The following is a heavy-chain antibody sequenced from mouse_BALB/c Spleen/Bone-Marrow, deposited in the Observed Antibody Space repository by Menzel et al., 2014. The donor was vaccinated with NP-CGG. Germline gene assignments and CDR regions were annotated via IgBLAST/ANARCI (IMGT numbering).Heavy chain of an antibody. CDR1: GFTFSSFG. CDR3: VRSGSSSGYFDY. CDR2: ISSGSSTI. J-gene: IGHJ2*01. Sequence: DVKLQESGGGLVQPGGSRKLSCAASGFTFSSFGMHWVRQAPEKGLEWVAYISSGSSTIYYGDTVMGRFTISRDNPKNTLFLQMTSLRSEDTATYYCVRSGSSSGYFDYWGQGTTLTVSS. V-gene: IGHV5-17*02. D-gene: IGHD1-1*01.